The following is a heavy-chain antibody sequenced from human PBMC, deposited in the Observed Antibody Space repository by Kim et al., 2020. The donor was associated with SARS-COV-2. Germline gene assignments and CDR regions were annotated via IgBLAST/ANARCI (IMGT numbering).Heavy chain of an antibody. V-gene: IGHV3-30*07. J-gene: IGHJ4*02. D-gene: IGHD5-12*01. CDR3: ARDGGYSGYDDYYFDY. Sequence: SVQGRLTISRDNSKNTLYLQMNSLRAEDTAVYYCARDGGYSGYDDYYFDYWGQGTLVTVSS.